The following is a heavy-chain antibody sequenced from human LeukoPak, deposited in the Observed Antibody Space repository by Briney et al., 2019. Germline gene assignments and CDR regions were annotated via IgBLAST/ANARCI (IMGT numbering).Heavy chain of an antibody. D-gene: IGHD2-21*01. J-gene: IGHJ4*02. Sequence: GGSLRLSCAASGFTFSTYGMSWVRQAQGKGLEWVSGISGSGDTTYYADSVKGRFTISRDNSKNTLYLQMNSLRAEDTALYYCAKAPFEFPPYCFDHWGQGTLVTVSS. V-gene: IGHV3-23*01. CDR2: ISGSGDTT. CDR3: AKAPFEFPPYCFDH. CDR1: GFTFSTYG.